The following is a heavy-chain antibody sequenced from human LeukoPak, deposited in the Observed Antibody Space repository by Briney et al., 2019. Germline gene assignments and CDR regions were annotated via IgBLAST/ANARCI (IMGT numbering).Heavy chain of an antibody. J-gene: IGHJ4*02. D-gene: IGHD3-22*01. Sequence: KTGGSLRLSCAASGFTFSSYSMNWVRQAPGKGLEWVSSISSSSSYIYYADSVKGRFTISRDNAKNSLYLQMNSLRAEDTAVYYCASPDSSGYYLYYFDYWGQGTLVTVSS. CDR1: GFTFSSYS. V-gene: IGHV3-21*01. CDR2: ISSSSSYI. CDR3: ASPDSSGYYLYYFDY.